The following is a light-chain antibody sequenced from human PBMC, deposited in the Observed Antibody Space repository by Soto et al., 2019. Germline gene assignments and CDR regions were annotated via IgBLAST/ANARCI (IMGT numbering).Light chain of an antibody. CDR3: SSYTSSSTRV. V-gene: IGLV2-14*01. J-gene: IGLJ3*02. CDR1: SSDVDGYNY. CDR2: EVS. Sequence: QSALTQPDSVSGSPVQSITISCTGTSSDVDGYNYVSWHQQHPGNAPTLIIYEVSNRPPGVSNRFSGSKSGKTASLTISGLQSEDEADYYCSSYTSSSTRVFGGGTQGTVL.